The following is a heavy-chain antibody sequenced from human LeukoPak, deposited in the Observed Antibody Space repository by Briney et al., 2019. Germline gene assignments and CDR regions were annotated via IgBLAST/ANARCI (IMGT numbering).Heavy chain of an antibody. J-gene: IGHJ6*02. CDR1: GFTFSSYG. V-gene: IGHV3-30*18. CDR2: ISYDGSNK. Sequence: PGGSLRLSCVASGFTFSSYGMHWGRQAPGKGLEWGAVISYDGSNKYYADSVKGRFTISRDKSKNTLYLQMNSLRAEDTAVYYCAKSGQGMDVWGQGTTVTVSS. CDR3: AKSGQGMDV. D-gene: IGHD6-25*01.